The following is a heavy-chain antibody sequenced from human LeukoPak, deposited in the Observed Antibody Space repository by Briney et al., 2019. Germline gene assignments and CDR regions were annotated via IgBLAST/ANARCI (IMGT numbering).Heavy chain of an antibody. CDR2: IYYSGST. V-gene: IGHV4-39*07. D-gene: IGHD1-26*01. J-gene: IGHJ4*02. Sequence: PSETLSLTCTVSGGSIRSYYWSWIRQPPGKGLEWIGSIYYSGSTYYNPSLKSRVTISVDTSKNQFSPKLSSVTAEDTAVYYCAKGGPHGSYRIPFDYWGQGTLVTVSS. CDR1: GGSIRSYY. CDR3: AKGGPHGSYRIPFDY.